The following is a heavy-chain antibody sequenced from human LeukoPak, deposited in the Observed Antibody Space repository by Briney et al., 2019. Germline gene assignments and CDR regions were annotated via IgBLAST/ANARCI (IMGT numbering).Heavy chain of an antibody. D-gene: IGHD3-10*01. CDR2: IKQDGSEK. CDR3: ARGSTYYYGSGSYTFDY. Sequence: PGGSLRLSCAASGFTFSSYWMSWVRQAPGKGLEWVANIKQDGSEKYYVDSVKGRFTISRDNAKNSLYLQMNSLRAEDTAVYYCARGSTYYYGSGSYTFDYWGQGTLVTVSS. V-gene: IGHV3-7*01. CDR1: GFTFSSYW. J-gene: IGHJ4*02.